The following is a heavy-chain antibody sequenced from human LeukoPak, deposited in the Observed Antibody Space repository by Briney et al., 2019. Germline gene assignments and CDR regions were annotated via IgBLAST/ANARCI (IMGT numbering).Heavy chain of an antibody. CDR1: GFTFNTYN. V-gene: IGHV3-21*01. CDR3: ARDQEPDAFDI. CDR2: ISSSSSYI. J-gene: IGHJ3*02. Sequence: PGGSLRLSCAGSGFTFNTYNMNWVRQAPGKGLEWVSTISSSSSYIYYADSVKGRFTISRDNAKNSLYLQMNSLRAEDTAVYYCARDQEPDAFDIWGQGTMVTVSS. D-gene: IGHD1-26*01.